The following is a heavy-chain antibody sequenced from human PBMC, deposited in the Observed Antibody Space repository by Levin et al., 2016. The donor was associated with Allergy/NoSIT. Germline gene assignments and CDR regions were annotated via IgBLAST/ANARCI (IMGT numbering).Heavy chain of an antibody. CDR2: VYYTGST. V-gene: IGHV4-59*01. CDR1: GDSINSYY. J-gene: IGHJ4*02. Sequence: SETLSLTCTVSGDSINSYYWTWIRQPPGEGLEWIGSVYYTGSTFYNPSLRGRGAISLDTSKNQFSLKVNSVTAADTAVYYCAACRHGGMSALDYWGQGTLVTVSS. CDR3: AACRHGGMSALDY. D-gene: IGHD4-23*01.